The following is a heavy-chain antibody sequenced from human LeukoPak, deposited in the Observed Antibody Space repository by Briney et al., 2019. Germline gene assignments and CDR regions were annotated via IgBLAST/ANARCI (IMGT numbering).Heavy chain of an antibody. Sequence: GASVKVSCKASGYTFTSYYMHWVRQAPGQGLEWMGLINPMGGSTSYEQKCQGRVTMTRDTSTSTVYMELSSLRSEDTAVYYCARSPLGGNSGDAFDIWGQGTMVTVSS. CDR2: INPMGGST. V-gene: IGHV1-46*01. J-gene: IGHJ3*02. CDR3: ARSPLGGNSGDAFDI. D-gene: IGHD4-23*01. CDR1: GYTFTSYY.